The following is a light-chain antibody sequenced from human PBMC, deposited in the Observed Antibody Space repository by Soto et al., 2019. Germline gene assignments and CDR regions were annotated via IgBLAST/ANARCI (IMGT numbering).Light chain of an antibody. CDR1: SSNIGINI. CDR3: VAWDDSLNGYVV. CDR2: SNN. V-gene: IGLV1-44*01. Sequence: QSALTQPPSASGTPGQRVTISCSGSSSNIGINILNCSQQLPGTAPKFVIYSNNQRPSGVPDRFSGSKFGTSASLAISGLQSEDEADYYCVAWDDSLNGYVVFGGGTKVTVL. J-gene: IGLJ2*01.